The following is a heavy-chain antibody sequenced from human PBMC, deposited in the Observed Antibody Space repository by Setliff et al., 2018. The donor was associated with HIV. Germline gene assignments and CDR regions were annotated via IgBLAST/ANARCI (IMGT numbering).Heavy chain of an antibody. Sequence: SYTLSLTCDVSGFSISSLYYFGWILHSPGNWLEWIGNIYHTFISYYNPSLNDRATISLDTSKNQFSLKLNYVDAADTAVYYCARDVLDLVISVYGFWGQRIPVTVSS. CDR1: GFSISSLYY. CDR3: ARDVLDLVISVYGF. V-gene: IGHV4-38-2*02. CDR2: IYHTFIS. D-gene: IGHD3-22*01. J-gene: IGHJ4*02.